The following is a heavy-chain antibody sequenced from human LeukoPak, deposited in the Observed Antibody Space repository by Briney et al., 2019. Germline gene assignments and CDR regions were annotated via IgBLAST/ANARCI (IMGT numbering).Heavy chain of an antibody. CDR3: ARGRRGDAFDI. J-gene: IGHJ3*02. CDR1: GYTFTSYY. CDR2: INPSGGST. D-gene: IGHD3-10*01. Sequence: ASVKVSCKASGYTFTSYYMHWVRQAPGQGLEWMGIINPSGGSTSYAQKFQGRVTMTRDMSTSTVYMELGSLRSEDTAVYYCARGRRGDAFDIWGQGTMVTVSS. V-gene: IGHV1-46*01.